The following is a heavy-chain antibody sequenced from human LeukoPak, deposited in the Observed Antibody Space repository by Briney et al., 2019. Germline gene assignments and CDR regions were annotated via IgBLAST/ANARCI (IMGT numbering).Heavy chain of an antibody. V-gene: IGHV1-2*02. CDR3: ARGYYYDSSGSSGAYY. CDR1: GYTFTGYY. J-gene: IGHJ4*02. D-gene: IGHD3-22*01. Sequence: GASVKVSCKASGYTFTGYYMRWVRQAPGQGLEWMGWINPNSGGTNYAQKFQGRVTMTRDTSISTAYMELSRLRSDDTAAYYCARGYYYDSSGSSGAYYWGQGTLVTVSS. CDR2: INPNSGGT.